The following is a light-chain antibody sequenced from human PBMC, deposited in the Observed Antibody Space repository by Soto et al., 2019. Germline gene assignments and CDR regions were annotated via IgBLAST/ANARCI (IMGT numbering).Light chain of an antibody. V-gene: IGKV3-15*01. CDR3: QQYNNWPPWT. Sequence: EIGITQSPATLSASPGERATLSCRASHSVSSNLAWYQQKPGQAPRLLIYGASTRATGIPARFSGSGSGTEFTLTISSLQSEDFAVYYCQQYNNWPPWTFGQGTKVDI. CDR1: HSVSSN. J-gene: IGKJ1*01. CDR2: GAS.